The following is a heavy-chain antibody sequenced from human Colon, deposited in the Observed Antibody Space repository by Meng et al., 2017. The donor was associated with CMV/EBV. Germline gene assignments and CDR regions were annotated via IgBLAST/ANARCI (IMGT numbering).Heavy chain of an antibody. V-gene: IGHV3-23*01. CDR1: GFTFSSYG. CDR3: AKNWGNDF. J-gene: IGHJ4*02. Sequence: DVQLLEAGGGLVQPGGSLSLSCAASGFTFSSYGMNWVRHAPGKGLEWVSGITASGASTYYADSVKGRFTISRDNSKNTLYLQMNSLRADDTAVYYCAKNWGNDFWGQGTLVTVSS. D-gene: IGHD3-16*01. CDR2: ITASGAST.